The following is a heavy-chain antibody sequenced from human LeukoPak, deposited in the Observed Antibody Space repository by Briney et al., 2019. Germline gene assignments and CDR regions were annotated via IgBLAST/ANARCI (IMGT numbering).Heavy chain of an antibody. J-gene: IGHJ4*02. CDR3: VRDSSFDY. CDR2: ISSSSSTI. Sequence: VSYISSSSSTIYYADSVKGRFTISRDNAKDSLYLQMNSLRDEDTAVYYCVRDSSFDYWGQGTLVTVSS. V-gene: IGHV3-48*02.